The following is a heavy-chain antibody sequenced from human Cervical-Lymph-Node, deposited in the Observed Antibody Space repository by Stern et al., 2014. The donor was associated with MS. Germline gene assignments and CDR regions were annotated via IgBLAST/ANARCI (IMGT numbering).Heavy chain of an antibody. Sequence: VQLVESGGGVVQPGRSLRLSCAASGFTFSSYGMHWVRQAPGKGLAWVAVIWDDGSNKYFADSVKGRFTISRDHYKNTLDMQINSLRAEDTAVYYCARGPPYYFDYWGQGTLVTVSS. J-gene: IGHJ4*02. CDR1: GFTFSSYG. CDR2: IWDDGSNK. CDR3: ARGPPYYFDY. V-gene: IGHV3-33*01.